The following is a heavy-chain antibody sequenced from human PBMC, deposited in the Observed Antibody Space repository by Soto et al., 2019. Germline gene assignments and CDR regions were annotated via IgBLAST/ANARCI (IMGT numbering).Heavy chain of an antibody. CDR3: ARDYYRFNSGYGFSMDV. Sequence: GGSLRLSCAASGFTFSSYAMHWVRQAPGKGLEWVAVISYDGSNKYYADSVKGRFTISRDNSKNTLYLQMNSLRAEDTAGYYCARDYYRFNSGYGFSMDVWGQGTTVTVSS. V-gene: IGHV3-30-3*01. D-gene: IGHD5-12*01. CDR2: ISYDGSNK. CDR1: GFTFSSYA. J-gene: IGHJ6*02.